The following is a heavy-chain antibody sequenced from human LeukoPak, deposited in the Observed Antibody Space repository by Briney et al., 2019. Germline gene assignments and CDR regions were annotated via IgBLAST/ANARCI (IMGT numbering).Heavy chain of an antibody. J-gene: IGHJ4*02. CDR2: ISGSGGST. D-gene: IGHD3-10*01. CDR1: GFTFSSYA. Sequence: PGGSLRLSCAASGFTFSSYAMNWVRQAPGKGLEWVSAISGSGGSTHYADSVKGRFTISRDNSKNTLYLQMNSLRAEDTAVYYCAKPDRITMVRGVIIYPDYWGQGTLVTVSS. V-gene: IGHV3-23*01. CDR3: AKPDRITMVRGVIIYPDY.